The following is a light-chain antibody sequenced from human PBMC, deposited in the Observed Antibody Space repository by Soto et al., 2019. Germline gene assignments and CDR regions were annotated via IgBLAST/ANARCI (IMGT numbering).Light chain of an antibody. CDR3: VAWDNSLNGYVV. CDR1: SSNIGSNT. V-gene: IGLV1-44*01. CDR2: RNN. J-gene: IGLJ2*01. Sequence: QSVLTQPPSASGTPGQRVTISCSGSSSNIGSNTVDWYQQLPGTAPKLVIYRNNQRPSGVPDRFSGSKSGTSASLAISGLQSEDEADYYCVAWDNSLNGYVVFGGGTKVPVL.